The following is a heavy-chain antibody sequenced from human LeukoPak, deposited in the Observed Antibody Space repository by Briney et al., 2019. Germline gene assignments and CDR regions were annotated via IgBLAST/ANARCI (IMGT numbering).Heavy chain of an antibody. D-gene: IGHD2-2*01. V-gene: IGHV3-23*01. CDR2: ISGSGGST. CDR3: AHEGDCSSTSCQKTGAFDI. CDR1: GFTFSSYA. J-gene: IGHJ3*02. Sequence: PGGSLRLSCAASGFTFSSYAMSWVRQAPGKGLEWVSAISGSGGSTYYADSAKGRFTISRDNSKNTLYLQMNSLRAEDTAVYYCAHEGDCSSTSCQKTGAFDIWGQGTMVTVSS.